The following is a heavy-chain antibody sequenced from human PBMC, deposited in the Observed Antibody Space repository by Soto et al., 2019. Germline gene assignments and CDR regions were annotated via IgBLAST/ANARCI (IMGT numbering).Heavy chain of an antibody. J-gene: IGHJ3*02. CDR2: ISSSSAYT. CDR3: ARSPGEGDLKDAFDM. D-gene: IGHD3-16*01. Sequence: PGGSLRFSCAASGFTFSDYYMSWIRQAPGKGLEWLSYISSSSAYTNYTISVKGRFTISRYNARNSLYLEMNNLRAEDTAVYYCARSPGEGDLKDAFDMWGQGTMVTVSS. V-gene: IGHV3-11*03. CDR1: GFTFSDYY.